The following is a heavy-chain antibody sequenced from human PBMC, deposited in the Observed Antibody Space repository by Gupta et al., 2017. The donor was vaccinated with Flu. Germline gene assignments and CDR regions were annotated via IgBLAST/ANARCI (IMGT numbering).Heavy chain of an antibody. CDR2: INPNSGGT. V-gene: IGHV1-2*02. CDR3: ARVRRGRIAARPHEGIDY. D-gene: IGHD6-6*01. J-gene: IGHJ4*02. Sequence: MHWVRQAPGQGREWMGWINPNSGGTNYAQKFQGRVTMTRDTSISTAYMELSRLRSDDTAVYYCARVRRGRIAARPHEGIDYWGQGTLVTVSS.